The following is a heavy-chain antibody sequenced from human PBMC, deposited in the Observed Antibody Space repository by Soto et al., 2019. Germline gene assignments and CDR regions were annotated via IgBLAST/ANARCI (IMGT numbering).Heavy chain of an antibody. CDR1: GFTFSTYA. V-gene: IGHV3-30-3*01. D-gene: IGHD1-26*01. CDR3: ARWPYTGIVGATDY. Sequence: QVQLVESRGGVVQPGRSLRLPCAAAGFTFSTYAMHWVRQAPGKGLEWVAVISYDGSNKYYADSVKGRFSISRDNSKNTLCLQMNSLRAEDTAVYYCARWPYTGIVGATDYCGQGTLVTVSS. J-gene: IGHJ4*02. CDR2: ISYDGSNK.